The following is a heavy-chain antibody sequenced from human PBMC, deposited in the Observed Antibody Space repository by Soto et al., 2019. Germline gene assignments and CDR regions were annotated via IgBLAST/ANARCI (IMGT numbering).Heavy chain of an antibody. CDR1: GFTFSSSE. J-gene: IGHJ4*02. CDR2: IGSSGTPI. CDR3: AKGNSPVTVY. V-gene: IGHV3-48*03. Sequence: EVQLVESGGGLVQPGGSLRLSCAASGFTFSSSEMNWVRRAPGRGLESVSYIGSSGTPIYYTASVKGRFTISRDNAKNSLYIKMNSLRVEDTAVYYCAKGNSPVTVYWGQGTLVTVSS. D-gene: IGHD3-16*02.